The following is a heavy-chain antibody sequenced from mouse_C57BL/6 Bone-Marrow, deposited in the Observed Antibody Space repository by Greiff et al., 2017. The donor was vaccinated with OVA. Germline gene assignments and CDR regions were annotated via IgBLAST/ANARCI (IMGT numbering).Heavy chain of an antibody. Sequence: EVKLQESGAELVRPGASVKLSCTASGFNIKDDYMHWVKQRPEQGLEWIGWIDPENGDTEYASKFQGKATITADTSSNTAYLQLSSLTSEDTAVYYCTTGRGDYWGQGTTLTVSS. V-gene: IGHV14-4*01. CDR3: TTGRGDY. J-gene: IGHJ2*01. CDR1: GFNIKDDY. CDR2: IDPENGDT.